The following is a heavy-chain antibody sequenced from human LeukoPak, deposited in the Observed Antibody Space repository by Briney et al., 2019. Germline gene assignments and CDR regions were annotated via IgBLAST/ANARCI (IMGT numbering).Heavy chain of an antibody. CDR1: GGSISSSSYY. CDR3: ARTHGPFYHSMDV. D-gene: IGHD2-8*01. J-gene: IGHJ6*03. CDR2: IYYSGST. Sequence: PSETLSLTCTVSGGSISSSSYYWGWIRQPPGKGLEWIGSIYYSGSTYYNPSLKSRVTISVDTSKNQFSLKLSSVTAADTAVYYCARTHGPFYHSMDVWGTGTTVTVSS. V-gene: IGHV4-39*07.